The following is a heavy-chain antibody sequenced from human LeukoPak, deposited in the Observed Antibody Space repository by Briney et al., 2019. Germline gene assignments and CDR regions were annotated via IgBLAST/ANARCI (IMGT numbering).Heavy chain of an antibody. CDR1: GYSFTSYW. CDR3: ARIPQILTGHRDAFDI. J-gene: IGHJ3*02. Sequence: GESLKISCKGSGYSFTSYWIGWVRQMPGKGLEWMGIIYPGDSDTRYSPSFQGQVTISADKSISTAYLQWTSLKAWDTAMYYCARIPQILTGHRDAFDIWGQGTRVTVS. D-gene: IGHD3-9*01. V-gene: IGHV5-51*01. CDR2: IYPGDSDT.